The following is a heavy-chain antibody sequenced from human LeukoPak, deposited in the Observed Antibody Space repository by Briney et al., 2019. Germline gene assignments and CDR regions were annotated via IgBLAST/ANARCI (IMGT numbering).Heavy chain of an antibody. CDR2: INHSGST. CDR1: GGSFSGYY. CDR3: ARARDGYNQFDY. Sequence: SETLSLTCAVYGGSFSGYYWSWIRQPPGKGLEWIGEINHSGSTNYNPSLKSRVTISVDTSKNQFSLKLSSVTAADTAVYYCARARDGYNQFDYWGQGTLVTVSS. V-gene: IGHV4-34*01. J-gene: IGHJ4*02. D-gene: IGHD5-24*01.